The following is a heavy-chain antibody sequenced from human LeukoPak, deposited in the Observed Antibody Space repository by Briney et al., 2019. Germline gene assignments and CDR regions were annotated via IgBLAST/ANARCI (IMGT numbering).Heavy chain of an antibody. V-gene: IGHV4-34*01. D-gene: IGHD6-13*01. CDR2: INHSGST. CDR3: PGARICLSSGGYLDS. J-gene: IGHJ4*02. Sequence: PSETLSLTCAVYGGSFSGYYWSWIRQPPGKGLEWIGEINHSGSTNYNPSLKSRVTISVDTSKNQFSLKLSSVTAADTAVYYCPGARICLSSGGYLDSWGKGTLVTVSS. CDR1: GGSFSGYY.